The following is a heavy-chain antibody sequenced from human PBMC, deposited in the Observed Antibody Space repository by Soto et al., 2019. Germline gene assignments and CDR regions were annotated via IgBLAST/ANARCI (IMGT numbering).Heavy chain of an antibody. CDR3: ARGGSYWARRHYFDS. Sequence: ASVKVSCKASVYTFTSYDINWVRQAAGQGPEWMGSVTPRNGDTAFAQKYQGRVTVTSNTSMSTVYMELSNLRSDDTAVYYCARGGSYWARRHYFDSWGQGTLVTVSS. CDR1: VYTFTSYD. V-gene: IGHV1-8*02. J-gene: IGHJ4*02. D-gene: IGHD2-8*02. CDR2: VTPRNGDT.